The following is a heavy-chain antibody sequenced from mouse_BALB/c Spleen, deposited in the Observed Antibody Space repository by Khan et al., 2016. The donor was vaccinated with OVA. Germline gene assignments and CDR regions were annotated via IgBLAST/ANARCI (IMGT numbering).Heavy chain of an antibody. CDR3: ARFYDYEGYFDV. CDR1: GFSLTSYG. V-gene: IGHV2-4*02. J-gene: IGHJ1*01. D-gene: IGHD2-4*01. CDR2: IWSYGTT. Sequence: QMQLEESGPGLVQPSQSLSITCTVSGFSLTSYGVHWVRQPPGKGLEWLGVIWSYGTTDYNAAFISRLSISKDNSKCQVFFKMNSLQADDTAICYCARFYDYEGYFDVWGAGTTVTVSS.